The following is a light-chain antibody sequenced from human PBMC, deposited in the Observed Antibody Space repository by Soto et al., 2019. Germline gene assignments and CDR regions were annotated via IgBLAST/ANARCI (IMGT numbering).Light chain of an antibody. CDR1: QSIDSY. V-gene: IGKV1-39*01. CDR3: QQGYNTPKT. J-gene: IGKJ1*01. CDR2: AAS. Sequence: DIQMTQSPSSLSASVGDRVTITCRASQSIDSYLNWYQQKPGKAPNLLIYAASSLQSGVPSRFSGSGSGTDFTLTISSLQPEDFATYYCQQGYNTPKTFGQGTKVEIK.